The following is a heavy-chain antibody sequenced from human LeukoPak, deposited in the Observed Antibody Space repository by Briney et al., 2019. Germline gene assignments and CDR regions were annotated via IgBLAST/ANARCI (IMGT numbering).Heavy chain of an antibody. Sequence: PSETLSLTCAVYGGSFSAYYWSWIRQPPGKGLEWIGEINHRGSTNYTPSLKGRVAISVHTSRNQFPLRLSSATAADTAVYYCARGQRITMTDWGQGTLVTVSS. J-gene: IGHJ4*02. CDR1: GGSFSAYY. V-gene: IGHV4-34*01. D-gene: IGHD3-22*01. CDR3: ARGQRITMTD. CDR2: INHRGST.